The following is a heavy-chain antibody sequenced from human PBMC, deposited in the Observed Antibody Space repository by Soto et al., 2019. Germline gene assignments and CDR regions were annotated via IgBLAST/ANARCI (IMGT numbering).Heavy chain of an antibody. CDR2: IIPILGIA. CDR3: ACGVGYYDGSCYLLV. D-gene: IGHD3-22*01. J-gene: IGHJ4*02. V-gene: IGHV1-69*02. CDR1: GGTFSSYT. Sequence: QVQLVQSGAEVKKPGSSVKVSCKASGGTFSSYTISWVRQAPGQGLEWMGRIIPILGIANYAQKFQGRVTITAGKSTSTAYMELSSLRSEDTAVYYWACGVGYYDGSCYLLVWGQGTLVTVSS.